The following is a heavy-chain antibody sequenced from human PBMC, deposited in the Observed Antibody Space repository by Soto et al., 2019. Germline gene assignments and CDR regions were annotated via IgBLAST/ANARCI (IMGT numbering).Heavy chain of an antibody. CDR3: ARSNYYDRRGYYPSEIGY. J-gene: IGHJ4*02. V-gene: IGHV4-31*03. CDR1: GGSISSGGYY. CDR2: IYYSGST. Sequence: LSLTCTVSGGSISSGGYYWSWIRQHPGKGLEWIGYIYYSGSTYYNPSLKSRVTISVDTSKNQFSLKLSSVTAADTAVYYCARSNYYDRRGYYPSEIGYCEQRTRVTV. D-gene: IGHD3-22*01.